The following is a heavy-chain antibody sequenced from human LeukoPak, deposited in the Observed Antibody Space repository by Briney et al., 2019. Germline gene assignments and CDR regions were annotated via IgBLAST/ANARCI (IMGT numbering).Heavy chain of an antibody. D-gene: IGHD6-6*01. CDR2: SYTSGST. CDR3: ARAAAQLYYYMDV. CDR1: GYSLRSGYY. V-gene: IGHV4-4*07. J-gene: IGHJ6*03. Sequence: SETLSLTCAVSGYSLRSGYYWSWIRKPAGKGRGWIGRSYTSGSTNYTPSLKSRVTMSVATSKNQFSLKLSSVTAADTAVYYCARAAAQLYYYMDVWGKGTTVTVSS.